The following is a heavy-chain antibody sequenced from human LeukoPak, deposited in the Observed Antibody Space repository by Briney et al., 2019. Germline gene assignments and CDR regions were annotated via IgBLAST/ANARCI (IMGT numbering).Heavy chain of an antibody. CDR3: ATYNYGGNSHDAFDI. CDR2: INANSGTT. Sequence: QPGGSLRLSCAASGFAFTFHAMSWLRQPPGKGLEWVSTINANSGTTSYAASVRGRFTISRDNSKNTLYLQVNSLRADDTAVYYCATYNYGGNSHDAFDIWGQGTMVTVSS. D-gene: IGHD4-23*01. J-gene: IGHJ3*02. CDR1: GFAFTFHA. V-gene: IGHV3-23*01.